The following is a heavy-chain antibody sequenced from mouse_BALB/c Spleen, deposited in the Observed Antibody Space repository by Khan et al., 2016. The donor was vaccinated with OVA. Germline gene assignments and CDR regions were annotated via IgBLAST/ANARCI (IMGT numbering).Heavy chain of an antibody. CDR1: GYSITSGYG. CDR2: ISYSGST. J-gene: IGHJ2*01. Sequence: EVQLQESGPGLVKPSQSLSLTCTVTGYSITSGYGWNWNRQFPGNKLEWMGYISYSGSTNYNPYLKSRISITRDTSKNQFFLQLNSVTTEDPATYYCARTARIKYWGQGTTLTVSS. D-gene: IGHD1-2*01. V-gene: IGHV3-2*02. CDR3: ARTARIKY.